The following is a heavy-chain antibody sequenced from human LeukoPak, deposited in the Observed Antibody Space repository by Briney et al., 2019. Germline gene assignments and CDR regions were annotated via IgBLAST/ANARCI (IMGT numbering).Heavy chain of an antibody. CDR2: ISSGSSTI. J-gene: IGHJ4*02. CDR1: GFTFSSYS. Sequence: GGSLRLSCAASGFTFSSYSMNWVRQAPGKGLEWVSYISSGSSTIYYADSVKGRFTISRDNAKNSLYLQMNSLRAEDTAVYYCARGSDKTTFDYWGQGTLVTVSS. D-gene: IGHD1-14*01. V-gene: IGHV3-48*01. CDR3: ARGSDKTTFDY.